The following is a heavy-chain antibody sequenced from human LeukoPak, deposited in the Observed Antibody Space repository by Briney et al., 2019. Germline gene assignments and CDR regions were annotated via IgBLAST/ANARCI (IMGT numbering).Heavy chain of an antibody. CDR3: ASKAGWSGYLAAYYYGMDV. D-gene: IGHD3-3*01. J-gene: IGHJ6*02. CDR2: IIPIFGTA. V-gene: IGHV1-69*13. Sequence: ASVKVSCKASGGTFSSYAISWVRQAPGQGLEWMGGIIPIFGTANYAQKFQGRVTITADESTSTAYMELSSLRSEDTAVYYCASKAGWSGYLAAYYYGMDVWGQGTTVTVSS. CDR1: GGTFSSYA.